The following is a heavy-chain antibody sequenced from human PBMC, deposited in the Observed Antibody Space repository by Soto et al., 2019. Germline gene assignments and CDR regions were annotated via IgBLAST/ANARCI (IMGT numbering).Heavy chain of an antibody. J-gene: IGHJ4*02. CDR3: ARAASSYYYDSSGYYYVV. D-gene: IGHD3-22*01. V-gene: IGHV3-21*01. CDR1: GFTFSSYS. CDR2: ISSSSSYI. Sequence: EVQLVESGGGRVKPGGSLRLSCAASGFTFSSYSMNWVRQAPGKGLEWVSSISSSSSYIYYADSVKGRFTISRDNAKNSLYLQMNSLRAEDTAVYYCARAASSYYYDSSGYYYVVWGQGTLVTVSS.